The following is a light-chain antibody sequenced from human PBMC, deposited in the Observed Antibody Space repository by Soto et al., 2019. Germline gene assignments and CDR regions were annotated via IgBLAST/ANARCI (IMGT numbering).Light chain of an antibody. CDR3: QRYGSSIT. J-gene: IGKJ5*01. V-gene: IGKV3-20*01. CDR2: DAS. CDR1: QSVSSNY. Sequence: ETALTQSPGTLSLSPGERATLSCRASQSVSSNYLAWYQQKPGQAPRLLIYDASSRATGIPDRFSGSGSGTDFTLTISRLEPEDFAVYYCQRYGSSITFGQGTRLEIK.